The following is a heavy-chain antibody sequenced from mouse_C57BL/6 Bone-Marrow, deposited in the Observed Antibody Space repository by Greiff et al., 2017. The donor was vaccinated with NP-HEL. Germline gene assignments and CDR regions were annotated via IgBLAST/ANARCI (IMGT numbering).Heavy chain of an antibody. D-gene: IGHD4-1*01. J-gene: IGHJ2*01. CDR3: ANWDAYYFDY. V-gene: IGHV10-1*01. CDR2: IRSKSNNYAT. Sequence: EVKLVESGGGLVQPKGSLKLSCAASGFSFNTYAMNWVRQAPGKGLEWVARIRSKSNNYATYYADSVKDRFTISRDDSESMLYLQMNNLKTEDTAMYYQANWDAYYFDYWGQGTTLTVSS. CDR1: GFSFNTYA.